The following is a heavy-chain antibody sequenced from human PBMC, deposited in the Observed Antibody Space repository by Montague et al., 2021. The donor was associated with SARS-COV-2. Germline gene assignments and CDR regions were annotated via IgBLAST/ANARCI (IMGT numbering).Heavy chain of an antibody. CDR2: INDSGST. J-gene: IGHJ4*02. V-gene: IGHV4-34*01. Sequence: SETLSLTCAVYGGSFSGYYWSWIRQPPGKGLEWIGEINDSGSTYYNPSLKSRVTISVDTSKNQFSLKLTSVTAADTAVYYCARVSLAAAATRSDYWGRGTLVTVSS. CDR1: GGSFSGYY. D-gene: IGHD6-13*01. CDR3: ARVSLAAAATRSDY.